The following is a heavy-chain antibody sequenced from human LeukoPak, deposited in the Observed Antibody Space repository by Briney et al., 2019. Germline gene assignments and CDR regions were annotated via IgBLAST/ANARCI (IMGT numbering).Heavy chain of an antibody. J-gene: IGHJ6*03. CDR2: IYHSGST. CDR3: ARVASDTAAPYYYYMDV. D-gene: IGHD5-18*01. Sequence: SETLSLTCSVSGGSISSGGYHWSWIRQPPGKGLEWIGYIYHSGSTYYNPSLKSRVTISVDRSKNQFSLKLSSVTAADTAVYYCARVASDTAAPYYYYMDVWGKGTTVTVSS. CDR1: GGSISSGGYH. V-gene: IGHV4-30-2*01.